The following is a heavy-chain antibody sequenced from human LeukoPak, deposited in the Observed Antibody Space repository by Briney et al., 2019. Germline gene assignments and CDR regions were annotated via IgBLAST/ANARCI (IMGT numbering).Heavy chain of an antibody. J-gene: IGHJ4*02. Sequence: GGSLRLSCAASGFTFSSYAMSWVRQAPGKGLEWVAVISYDGSNKYYADSVKGRFTISRDNSKNTLYLQMNSLRAEDTAVYYCAREKRLLIDYWGQGTLVTVSS. CDR1: GFTFSSYA. CDR3: AREKRLLIDY. CDR2: ISYDGSNK. D-gene: IGHD2-15*01. V-gene: IGHV3-30-3*01.